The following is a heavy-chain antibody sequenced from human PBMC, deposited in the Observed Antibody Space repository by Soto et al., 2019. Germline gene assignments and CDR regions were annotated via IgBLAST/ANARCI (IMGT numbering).Heavy chain of an antibody. CDR3: ARGAKGAYYVDG. J-gene: IGHJ6*04. D-gene: IGHD3-16*01. V-gene: IGHV3-74*01. Sequence: EVQLVESGGGLVQPGGSLRLSCAASGFTFSDYWLHWVRQTPGKGLVWVSRIKSDGGSTHYADSVKGRFTISRDNAKNTVYLQMDSLRAEDTAVYYCARGAKGAYYVDGWGKGATGTVSS. CDR1: GFTFSDYW. CDR2: IKSDGGST.